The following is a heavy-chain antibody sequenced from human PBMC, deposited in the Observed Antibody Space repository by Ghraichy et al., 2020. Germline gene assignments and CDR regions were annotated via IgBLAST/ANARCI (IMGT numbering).Heavy chain of an antibody. CDR3: ARGAPHCSGGTCYSLNWFDP. V-gene: IGHV4-59*01. Sequence: SETLSLTCTVSGGSISSYYWSWIRQPPGKGLEWIGYIYYSGSTNYNPSLKSRVTISVDTSKNQFSLKLSSVTAADTAVYYCARGAPHCSGGTCYSLNWFDPWGQGTLVTVSS. CDR2: IYYSGST. J-gene: IGHJ5*02. D-gene: IGHD2-15*01. CDR1: GGSISSYY.